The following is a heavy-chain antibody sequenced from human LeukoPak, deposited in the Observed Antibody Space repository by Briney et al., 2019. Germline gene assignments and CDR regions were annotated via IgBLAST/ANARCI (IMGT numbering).Heavy chain of an antibody. V-gene: IGHV3-7*01. D-gene: IGHD3-16*01. Sequence: GGSLRLSCEASGFTLSTYWMNWVRQVPGKGLDWVANINPDGSGKRYVDSVKGRFTIARDIADNSLSLQMNSLRAEDTAVYYCASWGAGGNSWGQGTLVTVSS. CDR2: INPDGSGK. J-gene: IGHJ4*02. CDR3: ASWGAGGNS. CDR1: GFTLSTYW.